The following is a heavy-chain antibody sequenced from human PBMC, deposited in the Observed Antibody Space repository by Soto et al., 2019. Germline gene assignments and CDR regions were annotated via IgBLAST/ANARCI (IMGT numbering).Heavy chain of an antibody. CDR3: ARESWGPRYYDFWSGYYGPNWFDP. CDR2: INPSGGST. CDR1: GYTFTSYY. V-gene: IGHV1-46*01. Sequence: ASVKVSCKASGYTFTSYYMHWVRQAPGQGLEWMGIINPSGGSTSYAQKFQGRVTMTRDTSTSTVYMELSSLRSEDTAVYYCARESWGPRYYDFWSGYYGPNWFDPWGQGTLVTVSS. D-gene: IGHD3-3*01. J-gene: IGHJ5*02.